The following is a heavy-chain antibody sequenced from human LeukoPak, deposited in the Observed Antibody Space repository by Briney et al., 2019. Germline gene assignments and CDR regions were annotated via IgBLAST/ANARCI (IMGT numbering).Heavy chain of an antibody. CDR3: ATDFYDTT. D-gene: IGHD3-22*01. J-gene: IGHJ5*02. V-gene: IGHV3-15*07. CDR1: GFTFSNAW. CDR2: IRSNSDGGTI. Sequence: GGSLRLSCATSGFTFSNAWMNWVRQAPGKGLEWLGRIRSNSDGGTIDYAAPVKGRFALSRDDSKNTLYLQMNSLQTEDAAVYYCATDFYDTTWGQGTLVTVSS.